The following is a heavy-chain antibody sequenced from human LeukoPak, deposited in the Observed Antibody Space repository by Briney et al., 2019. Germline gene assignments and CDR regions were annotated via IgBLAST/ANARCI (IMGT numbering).Heavy chain of an antibody. D-gene: IGHD4-17*01. CDR3: TTQTTVTTDY. CDR2: IKSKTDGGTT. Sequence: GGSLRLSCAASGFTFSNAWMSWVRQAPGKGLEWDGRIKSKTDGGTTDYAAPVKGRFTISRDDSKNTLYLQMNSLKTEDTAVYYCTTQTTVTTDYWGQGTLVTVSS. CDR1: GFTFSNAW. V-gene: IGHV3-15*01. J-gene: IGHJ4*02.